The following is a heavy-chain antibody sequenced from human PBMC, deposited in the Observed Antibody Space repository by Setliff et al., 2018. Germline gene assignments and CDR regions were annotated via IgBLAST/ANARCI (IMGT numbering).Heavy chain of an antibody. CDR1: GGSIGRGSRY. D-gene: IGHD2-2*01. Sequence: PSETLSLTCTVSGGSIGRGSRYWSWIRQPAGKGLEWIGRIFPSGSTYYNPSLKSRVTISVDTSKNQFSLKLSSVTAADTAVYYCARGALEYQLRPFDYWGQGTLVTVSS. CDR3: ARGALEYQLRPFDY. J-gene: IGHJ4*02. CDR2: IFPSGST. V-gene: IGHV4-61*02.